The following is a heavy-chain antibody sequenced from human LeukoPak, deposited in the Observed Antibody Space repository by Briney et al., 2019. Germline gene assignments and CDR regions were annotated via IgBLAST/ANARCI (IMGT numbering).Heavy chain of an antibody. CDR1: GGSISSYY. J-gene: IGHJ6*03. CDR3: ARDRHDYRGTYYYYMDV. V-gene: IGHV4-59*01. Sequence: SETLSLTCTVSGGSISSYYWSWIRQPPGKGLEWIGYIYCSGSTNYNPSLKSRVTISVDTSKNQFSLKLSSVTAADTAVYYCARDRHDYRGTYYYYMDVWGKGTTVTVSS. CDR2: IYCSGST. D-gene: IGHD4-11*01.